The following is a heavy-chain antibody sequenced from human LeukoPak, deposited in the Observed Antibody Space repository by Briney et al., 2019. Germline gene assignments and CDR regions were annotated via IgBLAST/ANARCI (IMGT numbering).Heavy chain of an antibody. J-gene: IGHJ4*02. D-gene: IGHD2-21*01. CDR2: IKQVGSEK. Sequence: ETLSLTCSVSGDSISSNEWWSWVRQAPGKGLEWVANIKQVGSEKYYVDSVKGRFTISRDNAKNSLYLQMNSLRAEDTAVYYCARDGRAYSEFDYWGQGTLVTVSS. CDR1: GDSISSNEW. CDR3: ARDGRAYSEFDY. V-gene: IGHV3-7*01.